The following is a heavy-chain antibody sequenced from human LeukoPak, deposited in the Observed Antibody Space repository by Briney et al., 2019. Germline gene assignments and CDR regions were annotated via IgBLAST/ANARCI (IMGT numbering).Heavy chain of an antibody. J-gene: IGHJ5*02. CDR2: INPNSGGT. D-gene: IGHD3-3*01. V-gene: IGHV1-2*02. CDR1: GYTFTGYY. Sequence: ASVKVSCKASGYTFTGYYMHWVRQAPGQGREWMGWINPNSGGTNYAQRFQGRVTMTRDTSISTAYMELSRLRSDDTAVYYCARPNYDFWSGYPNWFDPWGQGTLVTVSS. CDR3: ARPNYDFWSGYPNWFDP.